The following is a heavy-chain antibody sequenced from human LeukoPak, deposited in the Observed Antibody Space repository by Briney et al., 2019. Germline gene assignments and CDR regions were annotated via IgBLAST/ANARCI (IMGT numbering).Heavy chain of an antibody. CDR1: GGSISSGDYY. V-gene: IGHV4-30-4*01. J-gene: IGHJ6*02. Sequence: RPSETLSLTCTVSGGSISSGDYYWSWIRQPPGKGLEWIGYIYYSGSTYYNPSLKSRVTISVDTSKNQFSLKLSSVTAADTAVYYCARGPDSLPHYYYYGMDVWGQGTTVTVSS. CDR3: ARGPDSLPHYYYYGMDV. D-gene: IGHD3-16*02. CDR2: IYYSGST.